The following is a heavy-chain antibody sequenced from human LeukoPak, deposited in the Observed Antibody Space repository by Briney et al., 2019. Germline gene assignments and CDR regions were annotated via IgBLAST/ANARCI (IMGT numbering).Heavy chain of an antibody. J-gene: IGHJ3*01. V-gene: IGHV3-48*03. D-gene: IGHD3-9*01. CDR1: GFTFSSYE. CDR2: ISSSGSTI. Sequence: GGSLRLSCAASGFTFSSYEMNWVRQAPGKGLEWVSYISSSGSTIYYADSVKGRFTISRDNAKNSLYLQMNSLRAEDTAVYYCVGEDYNILTGPGQGAFDVWGRGTVVTVSS. CDR3: VGEDYNILTGPGQGAFDV.